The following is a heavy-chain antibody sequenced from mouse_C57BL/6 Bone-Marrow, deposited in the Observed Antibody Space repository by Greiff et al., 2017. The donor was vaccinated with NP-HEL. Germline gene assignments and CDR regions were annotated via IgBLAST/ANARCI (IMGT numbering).Heavy chain of an antibody. D-gene: IGHD1-2*01. Sequence: DVQLVESGGGLVQPGGSLKLSCAASGFTFSDYYMYWVRQTPEKRLEWVAYISNGGGSTYYPDTVKGRFTISRDNAKNTLYLQMSRLKSEDTAMYYCARQRYYGPYWYFDVWGTGTTVTVSS. CDR3: ARQRYYGPYWYFDV. J-gene: IGHJ1*03. CDR1: GFTFSDYY. CDR2: ISNGGGST. V-gene: IGHV5-12*01.